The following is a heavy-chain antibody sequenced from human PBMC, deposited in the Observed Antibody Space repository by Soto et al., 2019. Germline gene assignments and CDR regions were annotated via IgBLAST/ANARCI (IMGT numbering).Heavy chain of an antibody. CDR2: INPNSGGT. CDR1: GYSLTVYY. Sequence: LLKVSWKGAGYSLTVYYMRWLRQAPGQGLEWMGWINPNSGGTNYAQKFQGRVTITRDTSASTAYMELSSLRSEDTAVYYYERSSGWYVWFAPWGHGTLVTVSS. V-gene: IGHV1-2*02. CDR3: ERSSGWYVWFAP. J-gene: IGHJ5*02. D-gene: IGHD6-13*01.